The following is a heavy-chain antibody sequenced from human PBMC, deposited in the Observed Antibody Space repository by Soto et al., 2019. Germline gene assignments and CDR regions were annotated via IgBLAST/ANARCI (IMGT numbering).Heavy chain of an antibody. J-gene: IGHJ4*02. CDR2: IGGSGGNR. CDR3: ARVASDYINSVDH. D-gene: IGHD4-4*01. V-gene: IGHV3-23*01. CDR1: GFTFNAYA. Sequence: EVQLLESGGGLVLPGGSLRLSCAASGFTFNAYAMTWVRQAPGXGLEWVSAIGGSGGNRYYAASVKGRFTISRDNSKDALDLQMNSLRVEDTAVYYCARVASDYINSVDHWGQGILVTVSS.